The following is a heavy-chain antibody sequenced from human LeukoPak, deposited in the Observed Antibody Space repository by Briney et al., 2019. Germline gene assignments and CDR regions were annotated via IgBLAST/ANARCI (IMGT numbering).Heavy chain of an antibody. V-gene: IGHV3-23*01. J-gene: IGHJ4*02. D-gene: IGHD6-13*01. CDR3: AKDGSSWYMASSDY. CDR1: GFTFRNYA. Sequence: GGSLRLSCAASGFTFRNYAMTWVRQVPGKGLEWVSSISSSGGSTYYADSVKGRFTISRDNSKNTLYLQMNSLRAEDTAVYYCAKDGSSWYMASSDYWGQGTLVTVSS. CDR2: ISSSGGST.